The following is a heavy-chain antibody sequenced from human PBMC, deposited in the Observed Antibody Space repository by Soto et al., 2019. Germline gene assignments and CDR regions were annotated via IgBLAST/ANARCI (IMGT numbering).Heavy chain of an antibody. CDR2: INPSGGST. D-gene: IGHD3-10*01. CDR1: GYTFTSYY. Sequence: ASVKVSCKASGYTFTSYYMHWVRQAPGQGLEWMGIINPSGGSTSYAQKFQGRVTMTRDTSTSTVYMELSSLRSEDTAVYYCAREMRSTLLWFGEDVGERFDPWGQGTLVTVSS. J-gene: IGHJ5*02. CDR3: AREMRSTLLWFGEDVGERFDP. V-gene: IGHV1-46*03.